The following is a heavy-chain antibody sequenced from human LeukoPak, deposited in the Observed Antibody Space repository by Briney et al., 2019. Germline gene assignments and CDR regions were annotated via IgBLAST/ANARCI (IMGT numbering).Heavy chain of an antibody. V-gene: IGHV3-23*01. CDR2: INNGGDDT. J-gene: IGHJ4*02. Sequence: GGSLRLSCAGSGFNFGYYAMSWVRQGPGKGLEWLSSINNGGDDTYYADSVKGRFSISRDNSKNTVYLQMNSLRAEDTAVYYRAKGSPSRVAELDYWGQGTLVTVSP. D-gene: IGHD2-15*01. CDR3: AKGSPSRVAELDY. CDR1: GFNFGYYA.